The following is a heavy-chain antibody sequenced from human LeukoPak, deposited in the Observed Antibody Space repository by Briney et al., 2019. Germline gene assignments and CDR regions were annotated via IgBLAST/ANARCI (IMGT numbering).Heavy chain of an antibody. D-gene: IGHD2-2*01. CDR3: VKEVYCSSASCLFYYYGMDV. V-gene: IGHV3-43*02. J-gene: IGHJ6*02. Sequence: PGGSLRLSCAASGFAFDDFAMHWVRQAPGKGLEWVSLISRDGSSTYYADSVKGQFTISRDNSKKSLYLQMNSLRTEDTALYYCVKEVYCSSASCLFYYYGMDVWGQGTTVTVSS. CDR2: ISRDGSST. CDR1: GFAFDDFA.